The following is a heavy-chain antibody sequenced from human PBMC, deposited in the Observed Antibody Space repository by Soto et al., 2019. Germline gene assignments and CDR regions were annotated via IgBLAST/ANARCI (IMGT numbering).Heavy chain of an antibody. Sequence: QVQLQESGPGLVKPSQTLSLTCTVSGGSISSGDYYWSWIRQPPGKGLEWIGYIYYSGSTYYNPSLKSRVXISVDTSKNQFSLKLSSVTAADTAVYYCAREGTTVTSEIDYWGQGTLVTVSS. CDR2: IYYSGST. CDR1: GGSISSGDYY. D-gene: IGHD4-17*01. J-gene: IGHJ4*02. V-gene: IGHV4-30-4*01. CDR3: AREGTTVTSEIDY.